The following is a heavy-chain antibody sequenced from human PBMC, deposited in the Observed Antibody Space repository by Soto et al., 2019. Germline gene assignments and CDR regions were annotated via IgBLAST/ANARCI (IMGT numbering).Heavy chain of an antibody. Sequence: ETLSLPCAVSVYSISSGYYWGWTRQSPGKGLEWIGSIYHRVSTYYNPSLKSRVTISLDTSKNQFSLRLTSVTAADTAVYYCVRGGDTMVRGVIIFYYYGMDVWGQGTTVTVSS. CDR2: IYHRVST. CDR3: VRGGDTMVRGVIIFYYYGMDV. V-gene: IGHV4-38-2*01. CDR1: VYSISSGYY. J-gene: IGHJ6*02. D-gene: IGHD3-10*01.